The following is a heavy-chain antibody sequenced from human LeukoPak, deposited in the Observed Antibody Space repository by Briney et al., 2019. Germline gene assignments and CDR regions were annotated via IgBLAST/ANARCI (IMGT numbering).Heavy chain of an antibody. CDR1: GDSVSGFY. Sequence: PSETLSLTCIVSGDSVSGFYWSWIRQSAGKGLEWIGRVYPTGSTNYNPSLESRVTMSVDTSNNRLSLRLTSVTAADTAVYYCARLEYSYGYGQFDYWGQGTLVTVSS. D-gene: IGHD5-18*01. CDR3: ARLEYSYGYGQFDY. CDR2: VYPTGST. J-gene: IGHJ4*02. V-gene: IGHV4-4*07.